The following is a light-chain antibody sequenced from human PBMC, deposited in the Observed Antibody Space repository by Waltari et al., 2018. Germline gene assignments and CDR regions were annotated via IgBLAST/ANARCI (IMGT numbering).Light chain of an antibody. J-gene: IGLJ2*01. V-gene: IGLV3-21*03. CDR1: NIRDKT. Sequence: SYVLTQPPSVSVAPGKTARISCAGQNIRDKTVYWYQQKPGQAPVVVISESTGRPSGIPDRFSGSDPATLTIARVEAGDEADYYCQVWDDTRDQPVFGGGTRLTVL. CDR3: QVWDDTRDQPV. CDR2: EST.